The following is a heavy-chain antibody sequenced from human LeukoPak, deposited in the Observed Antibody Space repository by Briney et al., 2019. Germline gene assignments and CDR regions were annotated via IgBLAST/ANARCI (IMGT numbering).Heavy chain of an antibody. V-gene: IGHV4-34*01. J-gene: IGHJ6*02. CDR1: GGSFSGYY. Sequence: SETLSLTCAVYGGSFSGYYWSWIRQPPGKGLEWIGEINHSGSTNYNPSLKSRVTISVDTSKNQFSLKLSSVTAADTAVYYCAKLTVTTDYYYYGMDVWGQGTTVTASS. CDR3: AKLTVTTDYYYYGMDV. D-gene: IGHD4-17*01. CDR2: INHSGST.